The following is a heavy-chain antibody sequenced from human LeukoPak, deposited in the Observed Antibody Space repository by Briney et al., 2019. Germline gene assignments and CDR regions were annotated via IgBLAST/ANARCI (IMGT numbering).Heavy chain of an antibody. CDR3: ARQGDFYDSSGYYYRSAFDI. Sequence: GGSLRLSCAASGFNVSSNYMSWVRQAPGTGLEWVSIIHNNGITHYPDSVKGRFTISRDNAKSSLYLQMNSLRAEDTAVYYCARQGDFYDSSGYYYRSAFDIWGQGTMVTVSS. D-gene: IGHD3-22*01. J-gene: IGHJ3*02. CDR1: GFNVSSNY. V-gene: IGHV3-66*04. CDR2: IHNNGIT.